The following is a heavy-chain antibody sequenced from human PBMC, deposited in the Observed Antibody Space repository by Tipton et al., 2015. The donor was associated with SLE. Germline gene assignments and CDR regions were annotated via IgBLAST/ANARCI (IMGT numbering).Heavy chain of an antibody. CDR2: IYYSGST. D-gene: IGHD4-17*01. J-gene: IGHJ4*02. CDR1: GGSISSGGYY. Sequence: TLSLTCTVSGGSISSGGYYWSWIRQHPGKGLEWIGYIYYSGSTYYNPSLKSRVTMSVDTSKNQFSLRLRSVTAADTAVYYCARGGNTVIKYWGQGTLVTVSS. CDR3: ARGGNTVIKY. V-gene: IGHV4-31*03.